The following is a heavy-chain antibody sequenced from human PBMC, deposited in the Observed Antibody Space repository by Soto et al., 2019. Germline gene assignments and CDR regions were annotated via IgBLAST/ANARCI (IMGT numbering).Heavy chain of an antibody. V-gene: IGHV5-51*01. CDR2: IYPGDSDT. CDR3: ARQILYSSSSPYYYGMDV. D-gene: IGHD6-6*01. CDR1: GYSFTSYW. Sequence: PGESVKISCKGSGYSFTSYWIGWVRQMPGKGLEWMGIIYPGDSDTRYSPSFQGQVTISADKSISTAYLQWSSLKASDTAMYYCARQILYSSSSPYYYGMDVWGQGTTVT. J-gene: IGHJ6*02.